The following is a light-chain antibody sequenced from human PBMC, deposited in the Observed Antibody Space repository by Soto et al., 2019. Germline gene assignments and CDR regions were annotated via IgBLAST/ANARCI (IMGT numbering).Light chain of an antibody. CDR3: QTWGTDYRV. CDR2: VKSDGSH. Sequence: QPVLTQSPSASASLGASVKLTCTLSSGHSTYDIAWHQQQPQKGPRYLMKVKSDGSHTKGDWIPHRFSGSSSGTERYLTISGLQSEDEADYYCQTWGTDYRVFGGGTKLTVL. V-gene: IGLV4-69*01. CDR1: SGHSTYD. J-gene: IGLJ2*01.